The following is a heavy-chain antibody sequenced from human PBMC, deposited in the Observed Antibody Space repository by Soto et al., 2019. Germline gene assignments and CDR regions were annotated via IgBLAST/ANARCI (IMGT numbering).Heavy chain of an antibody. D-gene: IGHD2-15*01. Sequence: ESGGGLVQPGGSLRLSCAASGFTFRSYAMSWVRQAPRKGLEWVSAISGSGGNIYYADSVKGRFTISRDNSKNTLYLEMNSLRAEDTAVYYCAKDKGPSVGATPGYYYQGLDVWGQGTTVTVSS. V-gene: IGHV3-23*01. CDR1: GFTFRSYA. CDR3: AKDKGPSVGATPGYYYQGLDV. J-gene: IGHJ6*02. CDR2: ISGSGGNI.